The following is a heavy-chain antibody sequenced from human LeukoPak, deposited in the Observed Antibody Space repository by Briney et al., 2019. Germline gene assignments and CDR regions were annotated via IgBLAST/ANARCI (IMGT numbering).Heavy chain of an antibody. D-gene: IGHD6-19*01. Sequence: GGSLRLSSAASGFTFNSYALNWVRQAPGKGLQWVSFISGGGGTTDYADSVKGRFTNSRDNSKKMLYLQMNSLRAEDTAVYYCAKVHTSGWSRTSYSFDSWGQGTLVTVSS. CDR2: ISGGGGTT. CDR3: AKVHTSGWSRTSYSFDS. CDR1: GFTFNSYA. J-gene: IGHJ4*02. V-gene: IGHV3-23*01.